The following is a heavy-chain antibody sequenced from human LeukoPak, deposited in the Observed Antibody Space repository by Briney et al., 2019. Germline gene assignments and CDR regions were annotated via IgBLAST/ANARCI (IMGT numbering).Heavy chain of an antibody. CDR2: ISYDGSNK. CDR1: GFTFSSYA. J-gene: IGHJ4*02. Sequence: QPGRSLRLSCAASGFTFSSYAMHWVRQAPGKGLEWVAVISYDGSNKYYADSVKGRFTISRDNAKNSLYLQMNSLRAEDTAVYYCARDPHYYGSGTPGYFDYWGQGTLVTVSS. D-gene: IGHD3-10*01. CDR3: ARDPHYYGSGTPGYFDY. V-gene: IGHV3-30-3*01.